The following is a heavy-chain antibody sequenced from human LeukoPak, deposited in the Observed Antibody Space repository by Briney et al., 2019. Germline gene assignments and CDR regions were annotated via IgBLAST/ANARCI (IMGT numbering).Heavy chain of an antibody. D-gene: IGHD1-26*01. V-gene: IGHV3-15*07. CDR2: IKSKTDGGTT. J-gene: IGHJ4*02. CDR1: GFTFSNAG. Sequence: GGSLRPPFEASGFTFSNAGMNWVRKAPGKGREWLGRIKSKTDGGTTDYAAPVKGRFTISRDDSKNTLYLQMNSLKTEDTAVYYCTTQYGGSYSYYWGQGTLVTVSS. CDR3: TTQYGGSYSYY.